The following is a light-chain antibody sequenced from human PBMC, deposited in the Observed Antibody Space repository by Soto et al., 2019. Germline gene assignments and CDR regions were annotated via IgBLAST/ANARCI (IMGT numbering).Light chain of an antibody. J-gene: IGKJ2*01. CDR1: QNIDIY. CDR2: TTS. CDR3: HQSYITPPA. Sequence: DVQMTQSPSSLSASVGDRVTITCRASQNIDIYLNWYQQKPGRPPTLLIYTTSRLQSGVSTRFSGSGSGTDFTLTISNLQPADFATYSCHQSYITPPAFGQGTKVGIK. V-gene: IGKV1-39*01.